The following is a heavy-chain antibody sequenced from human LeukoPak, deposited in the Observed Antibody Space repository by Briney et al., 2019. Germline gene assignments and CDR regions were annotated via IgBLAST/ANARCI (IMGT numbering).Heavy chain of an antibody. V-gene: IGHV3-73*01. D-gene: IGHD6-19*01. Sequence: PGGSLRLSCAASGFTFSLSAMQWVRQASGKGLEWVGRIRTKTHSYATVYAASVKGRFIISRDDSKNTAYLQMNSLKTEDTAVYYCTRPGSSPFDYWGQGTLVTVSS. CDR3: TRPGSSPFDY. J-gene: IGHJ4*02. CDR1: GFTFSLSA. CDR2: IRTKTHSYAT.